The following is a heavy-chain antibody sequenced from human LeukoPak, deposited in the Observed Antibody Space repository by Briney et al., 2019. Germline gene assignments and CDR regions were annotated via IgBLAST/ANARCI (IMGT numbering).Heavy chain of an antibody. D-gene: IGHD6-19*01. Sequence: SETLSLTCTVSGGSISSYYWSWIRQPPGKGLEWIGYIYYSGSTNYNPSLKSRVTISVDTSKNQFSLKLSSVTAADTAVYYCAGSPGIAVAGQYGRDVGGQGTTVTVPS. V-gene: IGHV4-59*01. CDR2: IYYSGST. CDR3: AGSPGIAVAGQYGRDV. J-gene: IGHJ6*02. CDR1: GGSISSYY.